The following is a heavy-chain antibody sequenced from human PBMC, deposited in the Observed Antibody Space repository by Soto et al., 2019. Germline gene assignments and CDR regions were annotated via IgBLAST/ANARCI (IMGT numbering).Heavy chain of an antibody. Sequence: QMQLVQSGPEVKKPGTSVKVSCKASGFRFSDSIVQWVRQTRGQRLEWMGWIVVGSGHTNSAQQFHERDNMNRDMSTSPGHMEASSLKFEYTAVYFCAAERLMYGMDVWGQGTTVIVSS. CDR3: AAERLMYGMDV. J-gene: IGHJ6*02. D-gene: IGHD3-16*01. CDR1: GFRFSDSI. V-gene: IGHV1-58*01. CDR2: IVVGSGHT.